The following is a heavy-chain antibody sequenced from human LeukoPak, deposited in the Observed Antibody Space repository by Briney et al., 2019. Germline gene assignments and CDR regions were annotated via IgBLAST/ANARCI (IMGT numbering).Heavy chain of an antibody. CDR1: GYSISSGYY. CDR2: IYHSGST. Sequence: SETLSLTCTVSGYSISSGYYWGWIRQPPGKGLEWIGSIYHSGSTFDNPSLKSRVTISVDTSKNQFSLKLSSVTAADTAVYYCARVFTWSTLYYDFWSGYSRDDAFDIWGQGTMVTVSS. J-gene: IGHJ3*02. V-gene: IGHV4-38-2*02. D-gene: IGHD3-3*01. CDR3: ARVFTWSTLYYDFWSGYSRDDAFDI.